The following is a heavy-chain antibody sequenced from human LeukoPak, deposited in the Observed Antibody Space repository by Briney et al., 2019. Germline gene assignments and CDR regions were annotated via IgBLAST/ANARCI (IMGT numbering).Heavy chain of an antibody. CDR2: INHSGST. CDR3: AVRIVGATRDY. CDR1: GGSFSGYY. D-gene: IGHD1-26*01. J-gene: IGHJ4*02. V-gene: IGHV4-34*01. Sequence: PSETLSLTCAVYGGSFSGYYWSWIRQPPGKGLEWMGEINHSGSTNYNPSLKSRVTISVDTSKNQFSLKLSSVTAADTAVYYCAVRIVGATRDYWGQGTLVTVSS.